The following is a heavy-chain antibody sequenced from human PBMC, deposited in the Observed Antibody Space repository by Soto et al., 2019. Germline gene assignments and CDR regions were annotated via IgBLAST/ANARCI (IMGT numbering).Heavy chain of an antibody. CDR3: ARMPSIYSSSPRRAYGMDV. Sequence: PSETLSLTCTVSGGSISSGGYYWSWIRQHPGKGLEWIGYIYYSGSTYYNPSLKSRVTISVDTSKNQFSLKLSSVTAADTAVYYCARMPSIYSSSPRRAYGMDVWGQGTTVTVSS. V-gene: IGHV4-31*03. J-gene: IGHJ6*02. CDR2: IYYSGST. CDR1: GGSISSGGYY. D-gene: IGHD6-6*01.